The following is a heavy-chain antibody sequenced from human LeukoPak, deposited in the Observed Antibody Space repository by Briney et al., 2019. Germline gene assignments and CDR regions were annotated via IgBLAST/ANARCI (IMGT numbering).Heavy chain of an antibody. V-gene: IGHV4-39*01. Sequence: SETLSLTCTVSGGSISSGTYYCGWTRQPPGKGLDWIGSVYYSGRTYYNPSLKSRVTISIDTSKSQFSLKLSSVTAADTAVYYCARYEGGTMFDYWGQGTLVTVSS. D-gene: IGHD1-26*01. CDR3: ARYEGGTMFDY. J-gene: IGHJ4*02. CDR1: GGSISSGTYY. CDR2: VYYSGRT.